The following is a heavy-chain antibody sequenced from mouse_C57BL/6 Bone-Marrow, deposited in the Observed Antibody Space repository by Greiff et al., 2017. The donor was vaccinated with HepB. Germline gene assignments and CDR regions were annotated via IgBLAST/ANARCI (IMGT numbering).Heavy chain of an antibody. V-gene: IGHV1-55*01. D-gene: IGHD1-1*02. CDR1: GYTFTSYW. CDR3: AISLYDAMDY. J-gene: IGHJ4*01. CDR2: IYPGSGSN. Sequence: QVQLQQPGAELVKPGASVKMSCKASGYTFTSYWITWVKQRPGQGLEWIGDIYPGSGSNNYNEKFKSKATLTVNTSSSTAYMQLSNLTTEDSAVYYCAISLYDAMDYWGQGTSVTVSS.